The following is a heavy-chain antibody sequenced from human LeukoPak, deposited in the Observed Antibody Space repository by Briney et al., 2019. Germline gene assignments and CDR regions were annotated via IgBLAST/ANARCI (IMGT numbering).Heavy chain of an antibody. D-gene: IGHD3-10*02. V-gene: IGHV1-18*01. J-gene: IGHJ4*02. Sequence: ASVNVSCTASGYTFNNYFISWVRQVPGQGLEWVGWISPHSHTTHYAEKVQGRVTMTTDTSTTTVYMELSSLRPDDTAVYFCARGHTMYYWGQGTPVTVSS. CDR2: ISPHSHTT. CDR1: GYTFNNYF. CDR3: ARGHTMYY.